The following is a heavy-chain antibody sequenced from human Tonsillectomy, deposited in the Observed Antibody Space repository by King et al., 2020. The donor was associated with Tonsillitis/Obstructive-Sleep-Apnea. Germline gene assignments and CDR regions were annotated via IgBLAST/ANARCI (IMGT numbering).Heavy chain of an antibody. CDR2: IYYSGST. CDR3: ARQALLWFGELLYYFDY. V-gene: IGHV4-39*01. D-gene: IGHD3-10*01. J-gene: IGHJ4*02. Sequence: QLQESGPGLVKPSETLSLTCTVSGGSISSSSYYWGWIRQPPGKGLEWIGSIYYSGSTYYNPSLKSRVTISVDTSKNQFSLKLSSVTAADTAVYYCARQALLWFGELLYYFDYWGQGTLVTVSS. CDR1: GGSISSSSYY.